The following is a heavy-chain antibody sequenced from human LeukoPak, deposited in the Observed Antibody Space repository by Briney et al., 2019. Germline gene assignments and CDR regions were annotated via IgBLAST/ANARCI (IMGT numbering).Heavy chain of an antibody. V-gene: IGHV4-38-2*01. CDR1: GYSISSGYY. J-gene: IGHJ4*02. D-gene: IGHD3-10*01. Sequence: PSETLSLTCAVSGYSISSGYYWGWIRQPPGKGLEWIGSIYHSGSTYYNPSLKSRVTISVDTSKNQFSLKLSSVTAADTAVYYCARRESDYYGSGXVDYWGQGTLVTVSS. CDR3: ARRESDYYGSGXVDY. CDR2: IYHSGST.